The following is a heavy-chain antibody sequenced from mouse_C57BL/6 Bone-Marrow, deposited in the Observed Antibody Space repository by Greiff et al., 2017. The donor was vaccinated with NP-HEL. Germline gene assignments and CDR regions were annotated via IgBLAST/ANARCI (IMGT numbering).Heavy chain of an antibody. CDR3: ASGLGAY. Sequence: QVQLQQSGAELVRPGASVKMSCKASGYTFTSYTMHWVKQRPGQGLEWIGYVNPSSGYTKYNQKFKDKATLTADKSSSTAYMQLSSLTSEDSAVYYCASGLGAYWGQGTLVTVSA. J-gene: IGHJ3*01. CDR2: VNPSSGYT. CDR1: GYTFTSYT. V-gene: IGHV1-4*01.